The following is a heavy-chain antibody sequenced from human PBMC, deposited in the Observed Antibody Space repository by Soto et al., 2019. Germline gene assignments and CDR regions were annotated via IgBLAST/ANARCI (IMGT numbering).Heavy chain of an antibody. D-gene: IGHD3-10*01. J-gene: IGHJ4*02. CDR3: ATRLRLDYYGSGPPGY. CDR2: FDPEDGET. Sequence: ASVKVSCKVSGYTLTELSMHWVRQAPGKGLEWMGGFDPEDGETIYAQKFQGRVTMTEDTSTDTAYMELSSLRSEDTAVYYCATRLRLDYYGSGPPGYWGQGTLVTVSS. CDR1: GYTLTELS. V-gene: IGHV1-24*01.